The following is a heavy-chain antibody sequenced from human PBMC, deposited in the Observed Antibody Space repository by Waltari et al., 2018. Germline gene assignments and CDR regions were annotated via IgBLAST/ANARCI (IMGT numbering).Heavy chain of an antibody. Sequence: EVQLVQSGAEVGKPGESLRIACQASGYSFTTSWIAWVRQVPGKGLVWMGRIGCSDSYTNYSPSFQGHVALSVDESISTAYLQWSSLKASDTAIYYCARTIVQGQYYMDVWGKGTMVTVSS. J-gene: IGHJ6*03. CDR2: IGCSDSYT. CDR1: GYSFTTSW. D-gene: IGHD3-22*01. CDR3: ARTIVQGQYYMDV. V-gene: IGHV5-10-1*01.